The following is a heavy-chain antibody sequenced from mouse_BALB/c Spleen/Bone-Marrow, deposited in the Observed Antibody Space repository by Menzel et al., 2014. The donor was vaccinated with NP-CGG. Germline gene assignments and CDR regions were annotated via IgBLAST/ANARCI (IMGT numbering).Heavy chain of an antibody. J-gene: IGHJ4*01. CDR3: ARPLYYYGSSPFYAMDY. V-gene: IGHV5-12-1*01. D-gene: IGHD1-1*01. Sequence: DVMLVESGGGLVKPGGSLKLSCAASGFAFSSYDMSWVRQTPEKRLEWVAYISSGGGSTYYPDTVKGPFTISRDNAKNTLYLQMSSLKSEDTTMYYCARPLYYYGSSPFYAMDYWGQGTSVTVSS. CDR1: GFAFSSYD. CDR2: ISSGGGST.